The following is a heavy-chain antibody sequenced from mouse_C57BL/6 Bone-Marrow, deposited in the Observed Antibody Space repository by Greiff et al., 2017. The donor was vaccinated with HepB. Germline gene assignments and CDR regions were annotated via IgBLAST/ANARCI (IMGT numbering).Heavy chain of an antibody. CDR1: GYSITSGYY. D-gene: IGHD4-1*01. CDR2: ISYDGSN. Sequence: EVKLQESGPGLVKPSQSLSLTCSVTGYSITSGYYWNWIRQFPGNKLEWMGYISYDGSNNYNPSLKNRISITRDTSKNQFFLKLNSVTTEDTATYYCARRGDWEGFAYWGQGTLVTVSA. V-gene: IGHV3-6*01. CDR3: ARRGDWEGFAY. J-gene: IGHJ3*01.